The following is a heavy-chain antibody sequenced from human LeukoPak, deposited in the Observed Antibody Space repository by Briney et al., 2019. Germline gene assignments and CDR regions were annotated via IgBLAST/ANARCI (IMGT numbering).Heavy chain of an antibody. D-gene: IGHD2-8*01. V-gene: IGHV1-2*02. J-gene: IGHJ1*01. CDR3: ARLYCPNGVCPGL. CDR2: INPNSGGT. CDR1: GYTFTGYY. Sequence: GASVTVSRKASGYTFTGYYMHWVRQAPGQGLEWMGWINPNSGGTNYAQKFQGRVTMTRDTSISTAYMELSRLRSDDTAVYYCARLYCPNGVCPGLWVQGTFVTSSS.